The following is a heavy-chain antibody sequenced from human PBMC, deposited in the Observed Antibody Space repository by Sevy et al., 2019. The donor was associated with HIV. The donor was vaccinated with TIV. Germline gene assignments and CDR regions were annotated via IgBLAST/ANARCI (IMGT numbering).Heavy chain of an antibody. Sequence: GGSLRLSCAASGFTFSSYAMSWVRQAPGKGLEWVSAISGSGGSTYYADSVKGRFTISRDNSKNTLDLQMNSLRAEDTAVYYCAKVVTAMGSPLYYYYGMDVWGQGTTVTVSS. D-gene: IGHD5-18*01. J-gene: IGHJ6*02. CDR2: ISGSGGST. V-gene: IGHV3-23*01. CDR3: AKVVTAMGSPLYYYYGMDV. CDR1: GFTFSSYA.